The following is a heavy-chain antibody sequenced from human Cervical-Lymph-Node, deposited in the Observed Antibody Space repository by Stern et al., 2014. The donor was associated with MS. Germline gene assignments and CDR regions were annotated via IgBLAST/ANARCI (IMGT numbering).Heavy chain of an antibody. V-gene: IGHV3-21*01. D-gene: IGHD4-17*01. CDR3: VRLRITVTTEGLDF. Sequence: EVQLVQSGGGLVKPGGSLRLSCAASGFTFSLYTMNWVRRAPGKGLEWVSSINGDGSYIFHADSVKGRFTISRDNAKSSLYLQMTSLRPEDTAVYYCVRLRITVTTEGLDFWGQGSLVTVSS. J-gene: IGHJ4*02. CDR1: GFTFSLYT. CDR2: INGDGSYI.